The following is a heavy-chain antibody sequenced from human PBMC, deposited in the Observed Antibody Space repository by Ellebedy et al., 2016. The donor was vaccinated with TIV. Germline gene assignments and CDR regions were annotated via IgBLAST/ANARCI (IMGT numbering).Heavy chain of an antibody. J-gene: IGHJ4*02. Sequence: PGGSLRLSCAASGFTFSSYSMNRVRQAPGKGLEWVSFISWSSSYIYYADSVKGRFTISRDNSKNTLYLQMNSLRAEDTAVYYCAKGSIVAAGWGQGTLVTVSS. CDR3: AKGSIVAAG. CDR1: GFTFSSYS. D-gene: IGHD6-13*01. V-gene: IGHV3-21*04. CDR2: ISWSSSYI.